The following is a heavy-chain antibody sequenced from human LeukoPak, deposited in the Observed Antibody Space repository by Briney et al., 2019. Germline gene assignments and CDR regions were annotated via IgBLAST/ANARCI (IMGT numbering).Heavy chain of an antibody. D-gene: IGHD2-8*01. CDR3: ARDFYSVGFVLMVYAITGQYFDY. CDR1: GGTFSSYA. Sequence: SVTVSCKASGGTFSSYAISWVRQAPGQGLEWMGGIIPIFGTANYAQKFQGRVTMTRDTSTSTVYMELSSLRSEDTAVYYCARDFYSVGFVLMVYAITGQYFDYWGQGTLVTVSS. CDR2: IIPIFGTA. J-gene: IGHJ4*02. V-gene: IGHV1-69*05.